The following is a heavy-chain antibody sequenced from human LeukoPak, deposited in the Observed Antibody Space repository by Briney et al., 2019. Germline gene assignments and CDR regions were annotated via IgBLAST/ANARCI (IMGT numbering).Heavy chain of an antibody. CDR2: ISYDGSKK. J-gene: IGHJ5*02. CDR1: GFTFSSYA. CDR3: ARDDYGAPNWFDP. D-gene: IGHD4-17*01. Sequence: PGGSLRLSCAASGFTFSSYAMHWVRQAPGKGLEWVTVISYDGSKKYYAESVKGRFTISRDNSKNTLYLQMKSLRAEDTALYYCARDDYGAPNWFDPWGQGTLVTVSS. V-gene: IGHV3-30*03.